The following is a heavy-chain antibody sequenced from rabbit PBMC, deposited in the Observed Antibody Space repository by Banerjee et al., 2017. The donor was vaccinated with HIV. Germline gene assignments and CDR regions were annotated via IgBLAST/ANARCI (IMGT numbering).Heavy chain of an antibody. V-gene: IGHV1S47*01. CDR3: AREEVGGRNSL. CDR1: GFDFSSYW. J-gene: IGHJ6*01. CDR2: IYGGSSDHT. D-gene: IGHD4-1*01. Sequence: QEQLEESGGGLVQPEGSLTLTCTASGFDFSSYWMCWVRQAPGKGLEWIACIYGGSSDHTYYASWAKGRFTITRSTSLNTVTLQLTSLTAADTATYFCAREEVGGRNSLWGPGTLVTVS.